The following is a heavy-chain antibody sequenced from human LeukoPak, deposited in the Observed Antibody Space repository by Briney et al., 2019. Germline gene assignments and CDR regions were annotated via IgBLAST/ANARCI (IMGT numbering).Heavy chain of an antibody. CDR1: GFTFDDYA. V-gene: IGHV3-9*01. CDR3: ARLRGRFDY. CDR2: ISWNSGSI. D-gene: IGHD3-10*01. Sequence: GRSLRLFCAASGFTFDDYAMHWVRQAPGKGLEWVSGISWNSGSIGYADSVKGRFTISRDNSKNTLYLQMNSLRAEDTAVYYCARLRGRFDYWGQGTLVTVSS. J-gene: IGHJ4*02.